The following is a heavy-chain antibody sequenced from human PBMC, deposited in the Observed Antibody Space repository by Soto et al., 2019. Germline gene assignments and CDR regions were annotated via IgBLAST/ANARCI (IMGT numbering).Heavy chain of an antibody. CDR1: GFTFSRYW. Sequence: PGGSLRLSCEVSGFTFSRYWMNWVRQAPGKGLEWVANIKPDGSEKYHVDSVKGRFTISRDNAKNSLYMQMNSLRVEDTAVYYSSAANSTWSHCGQGTLVTVSS. D-gene: IGHD2-2*01. V-gene: IGHV3-7*01. CDR3: SAANSTWSH. CDR2: IKPDGSEK. J-gene: IGHJ4*02.